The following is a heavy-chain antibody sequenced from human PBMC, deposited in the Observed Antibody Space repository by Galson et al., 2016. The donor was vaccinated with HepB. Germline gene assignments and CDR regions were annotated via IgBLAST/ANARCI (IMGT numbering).Heavy chain of an antibody. J-gene: IGHJ4*02. CDR1: GFTFSSYS. V-gene: IGHV3-21*01. CDR2: ISSCSSYI. CDR3: AKNDILTGYSSFDY. Sequence: SLRLSCAASGFTFSSYSMNWVRQAPGKGLEWVSFISSCSSYIFYADSAKGRFTISRDNSKNTLYLQMNSLRAEDTAVYYCAKNDILTGYSSFDYWGQGTLVTVSS. D-gene: IGHD3-9*01.